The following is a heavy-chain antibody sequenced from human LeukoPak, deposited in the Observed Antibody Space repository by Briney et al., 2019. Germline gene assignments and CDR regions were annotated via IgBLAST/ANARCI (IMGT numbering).Heavy chain of an antibody. Sequence: GRSLRLSCAASGFTFSSYVIHWVRQAPGKGLEWVAVISRDGSSQHYADSVKGRFSISRDNPKNTLFLQMESLRPEDTAVYYCVKGDGEWGDTGYFDYWGQGTLVTVSS. V-gene: IGHV3-30*18. CDR3: VKGDGEWGDTGYFDY. J-gene: IGHJ4*02. CDR2: ISRDGSSQ. CDR1: GFTFSSYV. D-gene: IGHD3-10*01.